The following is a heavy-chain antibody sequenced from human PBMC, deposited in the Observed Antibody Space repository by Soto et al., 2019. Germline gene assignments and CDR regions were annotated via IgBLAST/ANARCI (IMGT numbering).Heavy chain of an antibody. V-gene: IGHV4-61*01. CDR3: ARRFGRRPKTYDYGMNV. J-gene: IGHJ6*02. CDR1: GGSVSSGSYY. D-gene: IGHD3-10*01. Sequence: SETLSLTCTVSGGSVSSGSYYWSWIRQPPGKGLEWIGYIYYSGSINYNPSLKSRVTISVDTSKNQFSLKLSSVTAADTAVDCCARRFGRRPKTYDYGMNVWGQGTTVTVSS. CDR2: IYYSGSI.